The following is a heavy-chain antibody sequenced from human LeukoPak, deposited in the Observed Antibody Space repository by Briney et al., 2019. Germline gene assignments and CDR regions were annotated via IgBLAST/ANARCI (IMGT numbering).Heavy chain of an antibody. J-gene: IGHJ4*02. Sequence: GGSLRLSCAASGFTFSSYCMSWVRQAPGKGLERVANVKQGGSEKYYVDSVKGRFTISRDNAKNSLFLQMNSLRAEDTAVYYCAREYGGDSDAFDIWGQGTLVTVSS. D-gene: IGHD4-23*01. CDR2: VKQGGSEK. CDR1: GFTFSSYC. CDR3: AREYGGDSDAFDI. V-gene: IGHV3-7*01.